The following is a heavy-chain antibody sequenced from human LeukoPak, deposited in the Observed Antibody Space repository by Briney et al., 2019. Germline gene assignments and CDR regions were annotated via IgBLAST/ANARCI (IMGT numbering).Heavy chain of an antibody. V-gene: IGHV4-59*01. D-gene: IGHD6-13*01. CDR1: GGSISSYY. CDR2: IYYSGST. CDR3: ARAGQQLEELRANWFDP. J-gene: IGHJ5*02. Sequence: PSETLSLTCTVSGGSISSYYWSWIRQPPGKGLEWIGYIYYSGSTNYNPSLKSRVTISVDTSKNQFSLKLSSVTAADTAVYYCARAGQQLEELRANWFDPWGQGTLVTVSS.